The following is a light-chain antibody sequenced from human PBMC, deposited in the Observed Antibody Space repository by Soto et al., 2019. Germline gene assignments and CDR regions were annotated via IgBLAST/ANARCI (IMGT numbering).Light chain of an antibody. CDR1: SSNIGAGYD. J-gene: IGLJ2*01. Sequence: QPVLTQPPSVSGAPGQRVTISCTGSSSNIGAGYDVHWYQQLPGTAPKLLIYGNSNRPSGVPDRFSGSKSGTSASLAITGLQAEDEADYYCQSYDSSLSHVVFGRGTKLTVL. CDR2: GNS. V-gene: IGLV1-40*01. CDR3: QSYDSSLSHVV.